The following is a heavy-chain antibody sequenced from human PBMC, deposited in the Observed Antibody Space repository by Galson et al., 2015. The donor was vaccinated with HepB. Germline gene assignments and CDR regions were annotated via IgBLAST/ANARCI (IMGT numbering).Heavy chain of an antibody. CDR3: ARFGYHFDRSAWHLDY. D-gene: IGHD3-22*01. CDR1: GFIFSSYW. V-gene: IGHV3-7*03. CDR2: IKQGA. J-gene: IGHJ4*02. Sequence: SLRLSCAASGFIFSSYWMGWIRQSPGKGLEWVANIKQGAYYGDSVKGRFTISRDDAKNSLYLHMNSLRAEDTAVYYCARFGYHFDRSAWHLDYWGQGTPVTVSS.